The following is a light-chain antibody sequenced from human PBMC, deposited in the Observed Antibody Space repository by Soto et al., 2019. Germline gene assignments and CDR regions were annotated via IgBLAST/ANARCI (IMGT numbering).Light chain of an antibody. CDR1: QGISSY. CDR3: QQSYSNLWT. CDR2: AAS. V-gene: IGKV1-9*01. J-gene: IGKJ1*01. Sequence: IQLTQSPSSLAASLGDRVTITCGASQGISSYLAWYQQKPGKAPKLLIYAASTLQSGVPSRFRGSGFGTDFTLTISSLQPEDFETYYCQQSYSNLWTFGQGTKVDIK.